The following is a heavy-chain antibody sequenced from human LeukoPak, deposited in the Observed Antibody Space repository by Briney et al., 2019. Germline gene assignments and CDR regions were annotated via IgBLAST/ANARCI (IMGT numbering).Heavy chain of an antibody. CDR2: INPNSGGT. CDR1: GYTFTGYY. Sequence: ASVKVSCKASGYTFTGYYLHWVRQAPGQGLEWMGWINPNSGGTNYAQKFQGRVTMTRDTSISAAYMELSRLRSDDTAVYYCARSPTSLYSSGSYYYYYYGMDVWGQGTTVTVSS. V-gene: IGHV1-2*02. J-gene: IGHJ6*02. CDR3: ARSPTSLYSSGSYYYYYYGMDV. D-gene: IGHD6-19*01.